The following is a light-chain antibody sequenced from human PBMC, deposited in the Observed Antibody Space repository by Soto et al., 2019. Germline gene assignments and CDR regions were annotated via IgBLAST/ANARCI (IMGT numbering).Light chain of an antibody. V-gene: IGKV3-20*01. CDR3: QQYGISPLYT. CDR1: QSVSTTY. J-gene: IGKJ2*01. CDR2: GAS. Sequence: DIVLTQSPGTLSLSPGERATLSCRASQSVSTTYLAWYQQKPGQAPRLLIYGASTRATGIPDRFSGSGSGTDFTLTISRLEPEDFAVYYCQQYGISPLYTFGQGTKLEIK.